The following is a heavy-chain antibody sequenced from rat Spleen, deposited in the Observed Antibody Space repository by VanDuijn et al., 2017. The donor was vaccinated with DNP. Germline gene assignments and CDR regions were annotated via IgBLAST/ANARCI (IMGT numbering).Heavy chain of an antibody. Sequence: EVQLVESGGGLVQPGRSLKLSCAVSGITFSDYAMAWVRQAPKKGLEWIASITNTGSSSYYPDSVKGRFTVSSDNAKSTLYLQMNSLGSEDTATYYCTRMYTTDYYWYFDFWGPGTMVTVSS. CDR1: GITFSDYA. V-gene: IGHV5-7*01. CDR3: TRMYTTDYYWYFDF. CDR2: ITNTGSSS. D-gene: IGHD1-6*01. J-gene: IGHJ1*01.